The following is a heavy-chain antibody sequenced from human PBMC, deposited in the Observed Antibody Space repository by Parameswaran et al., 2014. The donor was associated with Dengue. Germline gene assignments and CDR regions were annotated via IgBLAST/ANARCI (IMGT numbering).Heavy chain of an antibody. CDR2: ISANNGNT. V-gene: IGHV1-18*01. D-gene: IGHD2/OR15-2a*01. Sequence: WVRQAPGQGPEWMGWISANNGNTNFAQKFQGRLILTADTSTGIVYMELRSLRSDDTAVYYCARDFSPWVQTNSFDVWGQGTMVTVSS. J-gene: IGHJ3*01. CDR3: ARDFSPWVQTNSFDV.